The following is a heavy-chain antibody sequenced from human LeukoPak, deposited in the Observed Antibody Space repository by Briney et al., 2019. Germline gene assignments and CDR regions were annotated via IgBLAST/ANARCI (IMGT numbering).Heavy chain of an antibody. Sequence: SETLSLTCTVSGGSISSSSYYWGWIRQPPGKGLEWIGSIYYSGSTYYNPSLKSRVTISVDTSKNQFSLKLSSVTAADTAVYYCAREIRGFRVGYSSSWHEYFQHWGQGTLVTVSS. D-gene: IGHD6-13*01. CDR2: IYYSGST. V-gene: IGHV4-39*07. J-gene: IGHJ1*01. CDR1: GGSISSSSYY. CDR3: AREIRGFRVGYSSSWHEYFQH.